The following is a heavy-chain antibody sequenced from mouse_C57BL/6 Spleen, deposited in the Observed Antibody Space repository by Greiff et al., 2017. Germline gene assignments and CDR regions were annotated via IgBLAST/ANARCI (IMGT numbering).Heavy chain of an antibody. J-gene: IGHJ2*01. D-gene: IGHD2-4*01. CDR2: IDPETGGT. CDR1: GYTFTDYE. Sequence: VQLQQSGAELVRPGASVTLSCKASGYTFTDYEMHWVKQTPVHGLEWIGAIDPETGGTAYNQKFKGKDILTADKSSSTAYMELRSLTSEDSAVYYCTSILYYDYGFDYWGQGTTLTVSS. CDR3: TSILYYDYGFDY. V-gene: IGHV1-15*01.